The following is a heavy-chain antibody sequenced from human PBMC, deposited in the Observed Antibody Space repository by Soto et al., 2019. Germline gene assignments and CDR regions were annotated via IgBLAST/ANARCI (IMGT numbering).Heavy chain of an antibody. D-gene: IGHD6-19*01. CDR3: ARQNYSSGSYYFDY. CDR1: GGSTSSYY. CDR2: IYYSGST. J-gene: IGHJ4*02. Sequence: SETLSLTCSVSGGSTSSYYWSWIRQPPGKGLEWIGYIYYSGSTNYNPSLKSRVTISVDTSKNQFSLKLSSVAAADTAVYYCARQNYSSGSYYFDYWGQGTLVTVSS. V-gene: IGHV4-59*01.